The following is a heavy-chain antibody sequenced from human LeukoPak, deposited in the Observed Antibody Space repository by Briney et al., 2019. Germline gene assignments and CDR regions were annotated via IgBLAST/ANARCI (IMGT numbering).Heavy chain of an antibody. CDR3: ARAHNWNYGTFDY. Sequence: GGSLRLSCAASGFTFSSYSMNWVRQAPGKGLEWVSCVSSSSSYIYYADSVKGRFTISRDNAKNSLYLQMNSLRAEDTAVYYCARAHNWNYGTFDYWGQGTLVTVSS. D-gene: IGHD1-7*01. J-gene: IGHJ4*02. CDR2: VSSSSSYI. V-gene: IGHV3-21*01. CDR1: GFTFSSYS.